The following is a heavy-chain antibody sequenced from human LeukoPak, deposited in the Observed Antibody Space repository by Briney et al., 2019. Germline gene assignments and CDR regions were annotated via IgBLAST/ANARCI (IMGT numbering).Heavy chain of an antibody. CDR1: GFTFSDYW. CDR3: ARSPNYGPDY. CDR2: ISPDGSTT. Sequence: PGGSLRLYCAASGFTFSDYWMHWVRQAPGKGLVWVSRISPDGSTTGHADSVKGRFTISRDNAKNTLYLQMNTLRAEDTAVYYCARSPNYGPDYWGQGTLVTVSS. D-gene: IGHD3-10*01. V-gene: IGHV3-74*01. J-gene: IGHJ4*02.